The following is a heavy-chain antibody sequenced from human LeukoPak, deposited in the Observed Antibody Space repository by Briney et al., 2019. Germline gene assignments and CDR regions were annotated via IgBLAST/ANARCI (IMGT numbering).Heavy chain of an antibody. CDR3: AKDSGDSSLYYFDY. Sequence: PGGSLRLSCAASGFTFSSYAMSWVRQAPVKVLEWVSAISGSGGSTYYADSVKGRFTISRDNSKNTLYLQMNSLRAEDTAVYYCAKDSGDSSLYYFDYWGQGTLVTVSS. J-gene: IGHJ4*02. CDR1: GFTFSSYA. CDR2: ISGSGGST. D-gene: IGHD3-22*01. V-gene: IGHV3-23*01.